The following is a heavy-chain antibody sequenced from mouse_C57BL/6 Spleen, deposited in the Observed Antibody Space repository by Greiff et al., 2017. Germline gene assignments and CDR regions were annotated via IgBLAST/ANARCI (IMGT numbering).Heavy chain of an antibody. J-gene: IGHJ2*01. V-gene: IGHV1-59*01. D-gene: IGHD3-2*02. Sequence: QVQLQQPGAELVRPGTSVKLSCKASGYTFTSYWMHWVKQRPGQGLEWIGVIDPSDSYTNYNQKFKGKATLTVDTSSSTAYMQLSSLTSEDSAVYYCARHSGPYYFDYWGQGTTLTVSS. CDR3: ARHSGPYYFDY. CDR2: IDPSDSYT. CDR1: GYTFTSYW.